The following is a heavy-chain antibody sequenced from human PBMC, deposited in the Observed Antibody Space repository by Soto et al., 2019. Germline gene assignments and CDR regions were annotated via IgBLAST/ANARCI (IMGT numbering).Heavy chain of an antibody. Sequence: PSETLSLTCAVYGGSFSGYYWSWIRQPPGKGLEWIGEINHSGSTNYNPSLKSRVTISVDTSKNQFSLKLSSVTAADTAVYYCARGHGVLWFGERGMDVWGQGTTVTVSS. D-gene: IGHD3-10*01. V-gene: IGHV4-34*01. J-gene: IGHJ6*02. CDR1: GGSFSGYY. CDR3: ARGHGVLWFGERGMDV. CDR2: INHSGST.